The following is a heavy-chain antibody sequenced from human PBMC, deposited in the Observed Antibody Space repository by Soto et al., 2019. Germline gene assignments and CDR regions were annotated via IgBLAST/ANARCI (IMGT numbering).Heavy chain of an antibody. CDR1: GFSLSASGET. Sequence: QITLKESGPTLVKPTQTLTLTCTFSGFSLSASGETVGWIRQAPGKAPEWLGLIYWDNDKRYSPSLYNRLTIPKDTPKNQVVLTMTTMEPVNTATYYCAHRGDKYSTSRHFDYWGQGTLVTVSS. D-gene: IGHD2-15*01. J-gene: IGHJ4*02. V-gene: IGHV2-5*02. CDR2: IYWDNDK. CDR3: AHRGDKYSTSRHFDY.